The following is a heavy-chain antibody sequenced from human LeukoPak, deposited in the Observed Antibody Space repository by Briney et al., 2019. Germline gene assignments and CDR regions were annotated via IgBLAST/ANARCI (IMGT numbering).Heavy chain of an antibody. CDR2: IYYSGST. CDR1: GGSFSISNYY. Sequence: PSETLSLTCTVSGGSFSISNYYWTWIRRPPGKGLEWIGSIYYSGSTYYNPSLKSRVTISVDTSKNQFSLKLSSVTAADTAVYYCARAPYCGGDCYPEFDYWGQGTLVTVSS. J-gene: IGHJ4*02. V-gene: IGHV4-39*07. D-gene: IGHD2-21*02. CDR3: ARAPYCGGDCYPEFDY.